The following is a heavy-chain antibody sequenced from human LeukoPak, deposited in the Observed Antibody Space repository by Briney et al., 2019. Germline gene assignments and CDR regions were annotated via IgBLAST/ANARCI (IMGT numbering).Heavy chain of an antibody. CDR2: IAAAGDT. V-gene: IGHV3-13*01. CDR3: ARGGDGFDP. CDR1: GFTFSSYD. J-gene: IGHJ5*02. D-gene: IGHD3-16*01. Sequence: PGGSLRLSCAASGFTFSSYDMHWVRQPAGKGLEWVSAIAAAGDTYYPDTVKGRFTISRENAKNSLYLQMNSLRVGDTAVYYCARGGDGFDPGGQGTLVTVSS.